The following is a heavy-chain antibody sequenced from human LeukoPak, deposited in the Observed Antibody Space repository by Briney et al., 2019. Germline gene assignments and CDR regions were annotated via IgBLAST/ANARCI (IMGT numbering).Heavy chain of an antibody. CDR3: AREAVAGTGVDY. CDR2: ISSSGSTI. J-gene: IGHJ4*02. V-gene: IGHV3-11*01. Sequence: GGSLRLSCAASGFTFSDYYMSWIRQAPGKGVEWVSYISSSGSTIYYADSVTGRFTISRDNAKNSLYLQMNSLRADHTAVYYCAREAVAGTGVDYWGQGTLVTVSS. CDR1: GFTFSDYY. D-gene: IGHD6-19*01.